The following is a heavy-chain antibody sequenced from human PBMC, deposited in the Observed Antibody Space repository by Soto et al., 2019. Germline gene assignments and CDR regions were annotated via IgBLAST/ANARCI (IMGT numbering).Heavy chain of an antibody. Sequence: EVQLLESGGGLVQPGGSLRLSCVASGFTFSSYAMRWVRQAPVKGLEWVSAISGSGGSTYYADSVKGRFTISRDNSKSTRYLQMDSLRAEDKAVYYCARRGSGSYFDYWGQGTLVTVSS. V-gene: IGHV3-23*01. J-gene: IGHJ4*02. D-gene: IGHD1-26*01. CDR3: ARRGSGSYFDY. CDR1: GFTFSSYA. CDR2: ISGSGGST.